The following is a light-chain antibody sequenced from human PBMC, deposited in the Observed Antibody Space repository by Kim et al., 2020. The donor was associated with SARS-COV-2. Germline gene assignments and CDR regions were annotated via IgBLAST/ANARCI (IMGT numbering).Light chain of an antibody. CDR1: QSISSY. V-gene: IGKV1-39*01. J-gene: IGKJ1*01. CDR2: AAS. Sequence: DIQLTQSPSSLSASVGDRVTITCRASQSISSYLNWYQQKPGKAPKLLIYAASSLQSGVPSRFSGSGSGTDFTLTISSLQPEDFATYYCYQRHSNPPCTFGQGTKVDIK. CDR3: YQRHSNPPCT.